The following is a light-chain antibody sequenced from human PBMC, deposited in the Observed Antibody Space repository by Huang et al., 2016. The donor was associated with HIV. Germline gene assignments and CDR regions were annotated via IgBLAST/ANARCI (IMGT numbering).Light chain of an antibody. J-gene: IGKJ4*01. CDR2: DAS. Sequence: EIVLTHSPATLSLSPGERATLSCRASQSVSSYLAWYQQQPGQAPRLLIYDASNRATGIPARCSGSGSGTDFTLTISSLEPEDFAVYYCQQRSNWPPETFGGGTKVEIK. V-gene: IGKV3-11*01. CDR1: QSVSSY. CDR3: QQRSNWPPET.